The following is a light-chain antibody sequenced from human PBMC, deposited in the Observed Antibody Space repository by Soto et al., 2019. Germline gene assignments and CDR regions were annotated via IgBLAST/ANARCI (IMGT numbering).Light chain of an antibody. CDR1: SSDVGGYEY. J-gene: IGLJ1*01. V-gene: IGLV2-14*03. CDR2: DVS. Sequence: QSVLTQPASLSGSPGQSITISCTGTSSDVGGYEYVSWYQQHPGKAPKRIIYDVSDRPSGVSNRFSGSKSGNTASLAISGFQAEDEAAYYCSSYTTSSPLGVFGTGTKVTVL. CDR3: SSYTTSSPLGV.